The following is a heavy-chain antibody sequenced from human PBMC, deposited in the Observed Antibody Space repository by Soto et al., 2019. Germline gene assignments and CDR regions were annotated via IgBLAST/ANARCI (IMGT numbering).Heavy chain of an antibody. V-gene: IGHV4-34*01. CDR3: ARCVRNNHYYHSNTVDY. CDR2: INHSGST. CDR1: GGSFSGYY. D-gene: IGHD3-22*01. Sequence: SETLSLTCAVYGGSFSGYYWSWIRQPPGKGLEWIGEINHSGSTNYNPSLKSRVTISVDTSKNQFSLKLSSVTAADTAVYYCARCVRNNHYYHSNTVDYWGQGTLVTVSS. J-gene: IGHJ4*02.